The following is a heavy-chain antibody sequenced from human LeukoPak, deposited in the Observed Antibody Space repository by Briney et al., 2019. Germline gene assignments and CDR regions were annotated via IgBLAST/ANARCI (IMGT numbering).Heavy chain of an antibody. V-gene: IGHV1-46*01. CDR3: ASWGGPAASSDYYYYMDV. Sequence: ASVKVSCKASGYTFTSYYMHWVRQAPGQGLEWMGRINPSGGSTSYAQKFQGRVTMTRDTSTSTVYMERSSLRSEDTAVYYCASWGGPAASSDYYYYMDVWGKGTTVTVSS. J-gene: IGHJ6*03. CDR1: GYTFTSYY. D-gene: IGHD2-2*01. CDR2: INPSGGST.